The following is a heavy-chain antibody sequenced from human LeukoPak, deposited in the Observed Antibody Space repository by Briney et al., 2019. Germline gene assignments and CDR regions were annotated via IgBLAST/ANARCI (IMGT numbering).Heavy chain of an antibody. J-gene: IGHJ4*02. D-gene: IGHD6-6*01. Sequence: GGSLRLSCAASGFTFSAYWMSWVRQAPGKGLAWVANIKLDGSEKYYVDSVKGRFTISRDNAKNSLYLQTNSLTAEDTAVYYCARPLGSSSSGFVYWGQGTLVTVSS. CDR1: GFTFSAYW. V-gene: IGHV3-7*01. CDR3: ARPLGSSSSGFVY. CDR2: IKLDGSEK.